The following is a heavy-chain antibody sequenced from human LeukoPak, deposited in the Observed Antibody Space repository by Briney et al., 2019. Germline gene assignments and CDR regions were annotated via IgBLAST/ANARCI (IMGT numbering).Heavy chain of an antibody. CDR1: GFTFSSYG. J-gene: IGHJ4*02. CDR2: IRYDGSNK. V-gene: IGHV3-30*02. CDR3: AKDLDWEWELLRGLGFDY. Sequence: GGSLRLSCSASGFTFSSYGMHWVRQAPGKGLEWVAFIRYDGSNKYYADSVKGRFTISRDNSKNTLYLQMNSLRAEDTAVYYCAKDLDWEWELLRGLGFDYWGQGTLVTVSS. D-gene: IGHD1-26*01.